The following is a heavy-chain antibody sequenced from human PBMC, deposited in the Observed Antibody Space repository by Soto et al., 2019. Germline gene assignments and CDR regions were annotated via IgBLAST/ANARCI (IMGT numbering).Heavy chain of an antibody. CDR1: GATHSAYY. V-gene: IGHV3-7*03. Sequence: GGSLRLACSAPGATHSAYYKSWVRQAPGKGLEWVANIKDDGTKTFYADSVRGRFTISRDNAKNSLYLQMNSLRAEDTAVYYCASLNWEVPATGPWGRGTLVTVSS. CDR3: ASLNWEVPATGP. CDR2: IKDDGTKT. J-gene: IGHJ4*02. D-gene: IGHD2-2*01.